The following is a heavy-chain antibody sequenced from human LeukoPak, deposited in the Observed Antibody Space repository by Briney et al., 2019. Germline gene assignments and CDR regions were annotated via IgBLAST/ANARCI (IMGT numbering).Heavy chain of an antibody. V-gene: IGHV4-4*07. CDR2: IYTSGST. D-gene: IGHD3-9*01. CDR3: ARVTILTGSYYYYYMDV. Sequence: PSETLSLTCTVSGGSLSSYHWSWIRQPAGKGLEWIGRIYTSGSTNYNPSLKSRVTMSVDTSKNQFSLKLSSVTAADTAVYYCARVTILTGSYYYYYMDVWGKGTTVTVSS. CDR1: GGSLSSYH. J-gene: IGHJ6*03.